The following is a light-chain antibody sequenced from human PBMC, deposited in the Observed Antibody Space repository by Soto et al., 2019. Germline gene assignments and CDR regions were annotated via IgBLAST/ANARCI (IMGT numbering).Light chain of an antibody. CDR2: AAF. CDR3: QQADSFPIT. CDR1: EDINSR. J-gene: IGKJ5*01. V-gene: IGKV1-12*01. Sequence: DIQMTQSPSSVSASVGDRVTISCRASEDINSRLAWYQQKPGNAPKLLIYAAFILQSGVPSRFSGYGSGTDFTLSISSLQPEDFATYYCQQADSFPITFGQGTLLENK.